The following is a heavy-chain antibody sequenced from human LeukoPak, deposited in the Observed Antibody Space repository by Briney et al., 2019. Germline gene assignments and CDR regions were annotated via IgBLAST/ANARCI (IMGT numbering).Heavy chain of an antibody. D-gene: IGHD6-13*01. CDR2: IYPGDSDT. CDR1: AHSSTSYR. V-gene: IGHV5-51*01. CDR3: ARLEGAAAENWFDP. J-gene: IGHJ5*02. Sequence: GQSLQISCQGSAHSSTSYRIGWVRHMPGTGLEWMGIIYPGDSDTRYSPSFQGQVTISADKSISTAYLQWSSLKASDTAMYYCARLEGAAAENWFDPWGQGTLVTVSS.